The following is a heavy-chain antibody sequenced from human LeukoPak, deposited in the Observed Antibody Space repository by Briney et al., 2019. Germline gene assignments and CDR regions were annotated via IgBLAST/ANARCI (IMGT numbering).Heavy chain of an antibody. V-gene: IGHV3-23*01. Sequence: PGGSLRLSCAASGFTFSTYAMNWVRQAPGKGLEWVSGISGRGGSTYYADSVKGRFTISRDNSKNTLYLQMNSLRAEDTAVYYCAKGTHSSGYYGSFDYWGQGTLVTVSS. CDR3: AKGTHSSGYYGSFDY. CDR2: ISGRGGST. J-gene: IGHJ4*02. CDR1: GFTFSTYA. D-gene: IGHD3-22*01.